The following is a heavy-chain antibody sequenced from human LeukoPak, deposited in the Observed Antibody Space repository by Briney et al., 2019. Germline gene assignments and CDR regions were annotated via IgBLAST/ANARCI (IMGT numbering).Heavy chain of an antibody. CDR2: ILPDGRDT. D-gene: IGHD3-10*01. J-gene: IGHJ4*02. V-gene: IGHV1-2*02. Sequence: ASAKVSCKASGYTFAAHHIHWVRQAPGQGLEWMGWILPDGRDTKYSQKFQDRMTLTTGTSTNTAYMELSSLIPDDTAVYYCSGRYGPGPVWGQGTLISASP. CDR1: GYTFAAHH. CDR3: SGRYGPGPV.